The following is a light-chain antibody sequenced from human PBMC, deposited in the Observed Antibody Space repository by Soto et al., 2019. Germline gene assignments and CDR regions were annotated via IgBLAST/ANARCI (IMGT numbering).Light chain of an antibody. CDR1: QDISNY. V-gene: IGKV1-33*01. J-gene: IGKJ3*01. CDR3: QQYLYRPIST. CDR2: DAS. Sequence: DIQMTQSPSSLSASVGDRVTITCQASQDISNYLNWYQQKPGKAPKILIYDASNLETGVPSRFSRGRSCTNFSFTTSSLQQEDIATYYCQQYLYRPISTFGPGTKVDFK.